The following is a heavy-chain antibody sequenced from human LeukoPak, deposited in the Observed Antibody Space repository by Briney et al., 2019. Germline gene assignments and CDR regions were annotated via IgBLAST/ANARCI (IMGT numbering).Heavy chain of an antibody. Sequence: SVKVSCKTSGGTFSNYAISWVRQAPGQGLEWVGGIIPILGTSNSTEKFQGRLTVTTDEFTGTAYMELSTLRSEDTAVYYCATDLADATYGFDIWGQGTMVTVSS. CDR2: IIPILGTS. D-gene: IGHD6-13*01. J-gene: IGHJ3*02. V-gene: IGHV1-69*05. CDR1: GGTFSNYA. CDR3: ATDLADATYGFDI.